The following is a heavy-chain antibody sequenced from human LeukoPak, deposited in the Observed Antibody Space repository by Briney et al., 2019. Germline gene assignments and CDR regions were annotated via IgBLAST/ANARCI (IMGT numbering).Heavy chain of an antibody. Sequence: WIRQPPGKGLEWVGRIKSKTDGGTTDYAAPVKGRFTISRDDSKNTLYLQMNSLRAEDTAVYYCARGAYSSGWYSDYWGQGTLVTISS. CDR2: IKSKTDGGTT. D-gene: IGHD6-19*01. V-gene: IGHV3-15*01. CDR3: ARGAYSSGWYSDY. J-gene: IGHJ4*02.